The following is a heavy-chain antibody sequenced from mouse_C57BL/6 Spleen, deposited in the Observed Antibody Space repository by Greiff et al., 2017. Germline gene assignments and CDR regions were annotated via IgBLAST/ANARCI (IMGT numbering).Heavy chain of an antibody. CDR1: GFTFSSYA. Sequence: EVQVVESGGGLVKPGGSLKLSCAASGFTFSSYAMSWVRQTPEKRLEWVATISDGGSYTYYPDNVKGRFTISRDNAKNNLYLQMSHLKSEDTAMYYCARGAYGSSLYWYFDVWGTGTTVTVSS. D-gene: IGHD1-1*01. CDR2: ISDGGSYT. CDR3: ARGAYGSSLYWYFDV. J-gene: IGHJ1*03. V-gene: IGHV5-4*01.